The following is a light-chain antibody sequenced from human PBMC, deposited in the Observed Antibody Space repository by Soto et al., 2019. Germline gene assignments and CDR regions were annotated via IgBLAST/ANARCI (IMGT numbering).Light chain of an antibody. CDR2: GAS. CDR1: QSVSSNY. J-gene: IGKJ2*01. V-gene: IGKV3-20*01. CDR3: QQYGSLPYT. Sequence: ENVLTQSPGTLSLSPGERATLSCRASQSVSSNYLSWYQQKPGQAPRLLIYGASSRATGIPDRFSGSGSGTVFILTISRLEPEDLAVYFCQQYGSLPYTFGQGTKLEIK.